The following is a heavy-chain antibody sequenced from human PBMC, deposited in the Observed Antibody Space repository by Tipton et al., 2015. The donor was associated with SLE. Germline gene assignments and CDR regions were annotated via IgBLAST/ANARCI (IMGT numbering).Heavy chain of an antibody. CDR3: ASAIVDVPAGVVDWFDP. CDR1: GGSISSGDYY. V-gene: IGHV4-31*03. CDR2: IYYSGNT. Sequence: TLSLTCTVSGGSISSGDYYWSWIRQHPGKGLEWIGYIYYSGNTYYNPSLMSRVAISVDTSNNQFSLTLTSATAADTAVYYCASAIVDVPAGVVDWFDPWGQGILVTVSS. J-gene: IGHJ5*02. D-gene: IGHD2-2*01.